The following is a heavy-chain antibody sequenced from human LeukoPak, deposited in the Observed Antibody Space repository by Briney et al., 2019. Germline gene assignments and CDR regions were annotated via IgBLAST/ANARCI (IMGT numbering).Heavy chain of an antibody. D-gene: IGHD2-2*01. CDR2: IRCDGSNK. V-gene: IGHV3-30*02. CDR3: ARDWYGYQLPGSAFDI. Sequence: PGGSLRLSCAASGFTFSSYGMHWVRQAPGKGLEWVAFIRCDGSNKYYADSVKGRFTISRDNSKNTLYLQMNSLRAEDTAVYYCARDWYGYQLPGSAFDIWGQGTTVSVSS. J-gene: IGHJ3*02. CDR1: GFTFSSYG.